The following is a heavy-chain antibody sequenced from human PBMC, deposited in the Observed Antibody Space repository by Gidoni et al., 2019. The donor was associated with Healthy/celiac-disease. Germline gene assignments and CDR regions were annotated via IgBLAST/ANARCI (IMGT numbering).Heavy chain of an antibody. CDR2: ISGSGGST. CDR3: AKSPIVLGVVTAIAFDY. J-gene: IGHJ4*02. Sequence: EVQLLESGGGLVHPGGSLRLSCAATGFTFISCPMSGVRQAPGKGLEWVSAISGSGGSTYYADSVKGRFTISRDNSKNTLYLQMNSLRAEDTAVYYCAKSPIVLGVVTAIAFDYWGQGTLVTVSS. CDR1: GFTFISCP. V-gene: IGHV3-23*01. D-gene: IGHD2-21*02.